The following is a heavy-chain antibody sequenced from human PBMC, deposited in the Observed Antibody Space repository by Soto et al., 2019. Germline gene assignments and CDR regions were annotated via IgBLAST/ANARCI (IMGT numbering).Heavy chain of an antibody. CDR1: GFTFSSYA. CDR2: ISGSGGST. J-gene: IGHJ4*02. V-gene: IGHV3-23*01. Sequence: GGSLRLSCAASGFTFSSYAMSWVRQAPGKGLEWVSAISGSGGSTYYADSVKGRFTISRDNSKNTLYLQMNSLRAEDTAVYYCAKDLYLTSADSSGYPYYFDYWGQGTLVTVSS. D-gene: IGHD3-22*01. CDR3: AKDLYLTSADSSGYPYYFDY.